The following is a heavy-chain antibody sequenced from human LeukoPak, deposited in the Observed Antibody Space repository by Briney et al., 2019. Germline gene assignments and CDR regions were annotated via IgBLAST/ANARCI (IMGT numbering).Heavy chain of an antibody. Sequence: SETLSLICSVSGASISSHYWSWIRQPAGRGLEWIGYVYHSGTTNYNPSLKSRVAISVDTSRNQFSLKLSSMTAADTAVYYCARGSTRADDYWGQGTLVTVSS. V-gene: IGHV4-59*11. D-gene: IGHD2/OR15-2a*01. J-gene: IGHJ4*02. CDR1: GASISSHY. CDR2: VYHSGTT. CDR3: ARGSTRADDY.